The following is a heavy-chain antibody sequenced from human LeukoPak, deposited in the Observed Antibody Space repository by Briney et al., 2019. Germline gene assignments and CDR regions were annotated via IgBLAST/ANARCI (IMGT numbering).Heavy chain of an antibody. CDR1: GGSISSGSYY. D-gene: IGHD2-2*01. CDR3: ARSGGDIVVVPAARYYFDY. J-gene: IGHJ4*02. V-gene: IGHV4-61*02. CDR2: IYTSGST. Sequence: PSQTLSLTCTVSGGSISSGSYYWSWIRQPAGKGLEWTGRIYTSGSTNYNPSLKSRVTISVDTSNNQFSLKLSSVTAADTAVYYCARSGGDIVVVPAARYYFDYWGQGTLVTVSS.